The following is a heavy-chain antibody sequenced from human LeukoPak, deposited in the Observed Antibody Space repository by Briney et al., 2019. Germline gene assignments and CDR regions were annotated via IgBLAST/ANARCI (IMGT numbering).Heavy chain of an antibody. CDR3: ARDKDIVVVVAATGFDP. CDR2: ISSSSSYI. D-gene: IGHD2-15*01. Sequence: GGSLRLSCAASGFTFSSYSMNWVRQAPGKGLEWVSSISSSSSYIYYADSVKGRLTISRDNAKNSLYLQMNSLRAEDTAVYYCARDKDIVVVVAATGFDPWGQGTLVTVSS. V-gene: IGHV3-21*01. J-gene: IGHJ5*02. CDR1: GFTFSSYS.